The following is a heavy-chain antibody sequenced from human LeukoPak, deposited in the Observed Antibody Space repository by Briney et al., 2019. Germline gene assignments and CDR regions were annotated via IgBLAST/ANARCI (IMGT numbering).Heavy chain of an antibody. CDR2: NYTSGST. Sequence: PSETLSLPCTVSGGSISSGSYYWSWIRQPAGKGLEWIGRNYTSGSTNYNPSLKSRVTISVDTSKNQLSLKLSSVTAADTAVYYCAREDTMIVYNYWGQGTLVTVSS. D-gene: IGHD3-22*01. J-gene: IGHJ4*02. V-gene: IGHV4-61*02. CDR1: GGSISSGSYY. CDR3: AREDTMIVYNY.